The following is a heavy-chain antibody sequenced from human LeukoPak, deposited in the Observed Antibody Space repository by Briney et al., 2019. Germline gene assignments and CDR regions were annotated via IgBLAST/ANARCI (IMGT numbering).Heavy chain of an antibody. CDR2: IYSDGST. Sequence: GGSLRLSCAASGFTVSDNYMSWVRQAPGKGLEWVSVIYSDGSTYYADSVKGRFTISRDNSKNTVYLQMNSLRAEDTAVYYCARVFQKQLSAYWGQGSLVTVSS. CDR3: ARVFQKQLSAY. CDR1: GFTVSDNY. J-gene: IGHJ4*02. D-gene: IGHD6-13*01. V-gene: IGHV3-66*01.